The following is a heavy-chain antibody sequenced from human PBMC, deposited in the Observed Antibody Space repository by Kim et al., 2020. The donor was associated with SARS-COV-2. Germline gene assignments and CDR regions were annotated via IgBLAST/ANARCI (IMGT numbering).Heavy chain of an antibody. V-gene: IGHV4-59*01. D-gene: IGHD3-3*01. CDR3: ARSSYYDFWSGYLAPNWF. J-gene: IGHJ5*01. Sequence: SETLSLTCTVSGGSISSYYWSWIRQPPGKGLEWIGYIYYSGSTNYNPSLKSRVTISVDTSKNQFSLKLSSVTAADTAVYYCARSSYYDFWSGYLAPNWF. CDR2: IYYSGST. CDR1: GGSISSYY.